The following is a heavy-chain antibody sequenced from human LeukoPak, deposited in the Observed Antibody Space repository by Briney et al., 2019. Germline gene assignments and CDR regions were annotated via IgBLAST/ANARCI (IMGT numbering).Heavy chain of an antibody. CDR1: GFTFGSYA. V-gene: IGHV3-23*01. J-gene: IGHJ4*02. Sequence: GGSLRLSCAASGFTFGSYAMSWVRQTPGKGLEWVSTISATNTYYADSVKGRFTISRDNSKNTLYLQMNSLRAEDTAVYYCAKCSLHLGYWGQGTLVTVSS. CDR3: AKCSLHLGY. CDR2: ISATNT. D-gene: IGHD3-16*02.